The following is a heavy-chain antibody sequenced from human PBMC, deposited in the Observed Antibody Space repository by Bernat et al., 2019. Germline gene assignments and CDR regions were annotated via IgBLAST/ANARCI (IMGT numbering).Heavy chain of an antibody. CDR1: GFSFDTFA. CDR2: VSGGGST. J-gene: IGHJ6*03. Sequence: QLMESGGGLVQPGGSLRLSCAASGFSFDTFAMAWVRQAPGKGLEWVSTVSGGGSTYYADSVKGRFTIYRDNSKKIVYLQMNSLRVDDTAVFYCAKFKGQVLGNYCMNVWGKGTTVTFS. CDR3: AKFKGQVLGNYCMNV. V-gene: IGHV3-23*01. D-gene: IGHD6-6*01.